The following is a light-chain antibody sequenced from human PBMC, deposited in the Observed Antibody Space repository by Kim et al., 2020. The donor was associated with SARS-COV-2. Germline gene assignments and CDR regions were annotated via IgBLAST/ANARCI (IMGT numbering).Light chain of an antibody. V-gene: IGKV3-15*01. J-gene: IGKJ1*01. CDR2: DVS. CDR1: RSLGAN. CDR3: QQYSQWWT. Sequence: SVSPGGEATLPCRASRSLGANLAWYQQKRGKAPRLLIYDVSTRATGVPARFSGSGSGTEFTLTISSLQSEDFAVYYCQQYSQWWTFGQGTKVDIK.